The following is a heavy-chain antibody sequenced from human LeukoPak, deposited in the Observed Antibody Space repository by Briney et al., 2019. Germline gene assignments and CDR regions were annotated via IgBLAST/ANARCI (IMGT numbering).Heavy chain of an antibody. J-gene: IGHJ3*02. V-gene: IGHV1-46*01. CDR3: ASKWVTYYYNSSAYHYPTDVFDI. CDR2: INPSGGST. Sequence: ASVKVSCKASGYTFTSYYMHWVRQAPGQGLEWMGIINPSGGSTSYAQKFQGRVTMTRDMSTSTAYMELSSLRSEDTAVYYCASKWVTYYYNSSAYHYPTDVFDIWGQGTMVTVSS. CDR1: GYTFTSYY. D-gene: IGHD3-22*01.